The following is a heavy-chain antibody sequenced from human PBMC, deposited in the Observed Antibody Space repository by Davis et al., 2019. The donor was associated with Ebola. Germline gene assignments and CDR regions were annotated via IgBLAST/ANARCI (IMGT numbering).Heavy chain of an antibody. CDR1: GGSISSSNW. Sequence: MPSETLSLTCAVSGGSISSSNWWSWVRQPPGKGLEWIGYIYYSGSTNYNPSLKSRVTISVDTSKNQFSLKLSSVTAADTAVYYCAREGRHYYYYYGMDVWGQGTTVTVSS. V-gene: IGHV4-4*02. J-gene: IGHJ6*02. CDR3: AREGRHYYYYYGMDV. CDR2: IYYSGST.